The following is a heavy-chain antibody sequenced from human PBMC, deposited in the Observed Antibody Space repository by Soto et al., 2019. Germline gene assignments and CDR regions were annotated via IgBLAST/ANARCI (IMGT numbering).Heavy chain of an antibody. V-gene: IGHV1-69*13. CDR1: GGTFSSYA. CDR2: IIPICGTA. CDR3: ARAGSGTWGAFDI. Sequence: SVKVSCKASGGTFSSYAISWVRQAPGQGLEWMGGIIPICGTANYAQKFQGRVTITADASTSTAYMELSSLRSEDTAVYYCARAGSGTWGAFDIWGQGTMVTVSS. D-gene: IGHD3-3*01. J-gene: IGHJ3*02.